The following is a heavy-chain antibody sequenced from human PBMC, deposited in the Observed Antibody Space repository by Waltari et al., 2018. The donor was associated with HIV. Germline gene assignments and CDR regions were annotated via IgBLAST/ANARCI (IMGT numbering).Heavy chain of an antibody. CDR3: ARGRDYDFWSGTLLFDY. Sequence: QVQLQESGPGLVKPSQPLSLTGTVPGGSIIHGSYYWNWIRQPAGKGLEWIGRIYTSGNTNYNPSLKSRVTISVDTSKNQFSLKLSSVTAADTAVYYCARGRDYDFWSGTLLFDYWGQGTLITVST. V-gene: IGHV4-61*02. CDR2: IYTSGNT. D-gene: IGHD3-3*01. CDR1: GGSIIHGSYY. J-gene: IGHJ4*02.